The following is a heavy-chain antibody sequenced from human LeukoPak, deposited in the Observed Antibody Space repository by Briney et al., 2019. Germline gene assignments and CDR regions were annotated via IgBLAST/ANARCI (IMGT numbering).Heavy chain of an antibody. J-gene: IGHJ4*02. V-gene: IGHV6-1*01. CDR2: TFYRSKWYN. Sequence: SQTLSLTCALSGDSLSSNSAAWNWVRQSPSRGLEWLGRTFYRSKWYNDYAVSVKSRITINPDTTKNQFSLQLNSVTPEDTAVYYCAREYSISRTPNRHDYWGQGTLVTVSS. CDR3: AREYSISRTPNRHDY. D-gene: IGHD6-13*01. CDR1: GDSLSSNSAA.